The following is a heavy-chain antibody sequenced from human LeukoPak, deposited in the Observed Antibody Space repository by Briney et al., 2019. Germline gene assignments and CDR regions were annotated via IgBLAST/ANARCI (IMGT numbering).Heavy chain of an antibody. V-gene: IGHV3-23*01. CDR3: AREVAAAGLYYFNS. Sequence: PGGSLRLSCAASGFTFSSFAMSWVRQAPGKGLEWVSAISGSGGSTYYADSVKGRFTISRDNSKNTLYLQMNSLRAEDTAVYYCAREVAAAGLYYFNSWGQGTQVTVSS. CDR1: GFTFSSFA. J-gene: IGHJ4*02. CDR2: ISGSGGST. D-gene: IGHD6-13*01.